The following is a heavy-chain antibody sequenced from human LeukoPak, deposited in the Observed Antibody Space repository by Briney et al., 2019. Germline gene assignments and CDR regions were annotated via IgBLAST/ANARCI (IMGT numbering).Heavy chain of an antibody. D-gene: IGHD3-10*01. CDR3: AKSRAESASGEDV. CDR1: GFTFSSYG. CDR2: ISYDGSNK. J-gene: IGHJ6*02. V-gene: IGHV3-30*18. Sequence: GGSLRLSCAASGFTFSSYGMHWVRQAPGKGLEWVAVISYDGSNKYYADSVKGRFTISRDNSKNTLYLQMNSLRAEDTAVYYCAKSRAESASGEDVWGQGTTVTVSS.